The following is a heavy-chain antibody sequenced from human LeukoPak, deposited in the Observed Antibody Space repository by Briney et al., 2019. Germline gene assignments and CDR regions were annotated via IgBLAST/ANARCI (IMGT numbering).Heavy chain of an antibody. CDR3: ARGPDSYYYDSSGYYPYYFDY. CDR1: GFTFSSYA. CDR2: ISYDGSNK. Sequence: GGSLRLSCAASGFTFSSYAMHWVRQAPGKGLEWVAVISYDGSNKYYAGSVKGRFTISRDNSKNTLYLQMNSLRAEDTAVYYCARGPDSYYYDSSGYYPYYFDYWGQGTLVTVSS. D-gene: IGHD3-22*01. V-gene: IGHV3-30-3*01. J-gene: IGHJ4*02.